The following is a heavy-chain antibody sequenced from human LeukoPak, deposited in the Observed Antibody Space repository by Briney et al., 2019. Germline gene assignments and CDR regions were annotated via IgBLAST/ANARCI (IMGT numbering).Heavy chain of an antibody. J-gene: IGHJ5*02. Sequence: ASVKVSCKGSRYTFTTYDINWVRQAAGQGLEWMGWMNPNSGNTGYAQKFQGRVTMTRNTSISTAYMELSSLRSEDTAVYYCARGVNYDFWSGYGFWWFDPWGQGTLVTVSS. CDR2: MNPNSGNT. V-gene: IGHV1-8*01. CDR1: RYTFTTYD. D-gene: IGHD3-3*01. CDR3: ARGVNYDFWSGYGFWWFDP.